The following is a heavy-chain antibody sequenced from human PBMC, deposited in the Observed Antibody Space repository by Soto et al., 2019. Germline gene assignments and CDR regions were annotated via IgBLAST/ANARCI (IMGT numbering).Heavy chain of an antibody. CDR2: IYYSGST. CDR3: ARCFGVWGSYRYFDY. Sequence: ASETLSLTCTVSGGSVSSGSYYWSWIRQPPGKGLEWIGYIYYSGSTNYNPSLKSRVTISVDTSKNQFSLKLSSVTAADTAVYYCARCFGVWGSYRYFDYWGQGTLVTVSS. V-gene: IGHV4-61*01. J-gene: IGHJ4*02. CDR1: GGSVSSGSYY. D-gene: IGHD3-16*02.